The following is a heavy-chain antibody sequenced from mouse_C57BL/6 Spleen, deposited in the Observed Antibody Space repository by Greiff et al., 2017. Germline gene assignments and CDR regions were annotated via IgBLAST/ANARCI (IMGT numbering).Heavy chain of an antibody. CDR2: IYPRDGST. CDR3: ARDGDDYDGAWFAY. D-gene: IGHD2-4*01. Sequence: VKVVESGPELVKPGASVKLSCKASGYTFTSYDINWVKQRPGQGLEWIGWIYPRDGSTKYNEKFKGKATLTVDTSSSTAYMELHSLTSEDSAVYFCARDGDDYDGAWFAYWGQGTLVTVSA. V-gene: IGHV1-85*01. J-gene: IGHJ3*01. CDR1: GYTFTSYD.